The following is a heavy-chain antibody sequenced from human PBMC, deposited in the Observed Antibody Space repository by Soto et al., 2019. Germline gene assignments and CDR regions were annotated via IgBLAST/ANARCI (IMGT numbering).Heavy chain of an antibody. V-gene: IGHV1-3*01. J-gene: IGHJ4*02. Sequence: ASVKVSCKASGFTFTSHAMHWVRQAPGQRLEWMGWIIADNGNTKYSQKFQGRVTITRDTSASTAYMELSSLRSEDTAVYYCARASLRGYSSSSYFDYWGKGTRGIVSS. CDR1: GFTFTSHA. D-gene: IGHD6-6*01. CDR3: ARASLRGYSSSSYFDY. CDR2: IIADNGNT.